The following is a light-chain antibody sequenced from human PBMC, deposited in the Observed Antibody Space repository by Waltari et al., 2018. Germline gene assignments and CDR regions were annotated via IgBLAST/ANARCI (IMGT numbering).Light chain of an antibody. CDR2: AAS. J-gene: IGKJ4*01. CDR3: QQSYRTPFT. CDR1: QSISSF. Sequence: DIYITQSTSSLSSSVGYIVTSTCRVSQSISSFLNWYQQKPGKAPKLLIYAASSLQSGVPSRFTGSGSGTDFTLTISSLQPEDFATYYCQQSYRTPFTFGQGTKVEIK. V-gene: IGKV1-39*01.